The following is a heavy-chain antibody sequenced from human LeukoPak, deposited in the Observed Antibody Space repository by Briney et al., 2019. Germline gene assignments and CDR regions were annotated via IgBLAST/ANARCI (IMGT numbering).Heavy chain of an antibody. J-gene: IGHJ4*02. CDR2: IIPIFGTA. CDR1: GGTFSSYA. V-gene: IGHV1-69*05. CDR3: VRGQGHYYDSSGYYYTYFDY. D-gene: IGHD3-22*01. Sequence: SVKVSCKASGGTFSSYAISWVRQAPGQGLEWMGRIIPIFGTANYAQKFQGRVTITTDESTSTAYMELSSLRSEDTAVYYCVRGQGHYYDSSGYYYTYFDYWGQGTLVTVSS.